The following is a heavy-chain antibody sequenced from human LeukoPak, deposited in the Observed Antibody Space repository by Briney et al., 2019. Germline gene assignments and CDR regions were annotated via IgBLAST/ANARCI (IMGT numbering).Heavy chain of an antibody. CDR1: GYTFIGCY. CDR2: INPNSGGT. V-gene: IGHV1-2*02. D-gene: IGHD6-13*01. CDR3: ARFIAAAGSHWFDP. J-gene: IGHJ5*02. Sequence: ASVKVSCKASGYTFIGCYIHWVRQAPGQGVEWMGWINPNSGGTNYAQKFQGRVTITRDTSISAAYMELSRLRSDDTAVYYCARFIAAAGSHWFDPWGQGTLVTVSS.